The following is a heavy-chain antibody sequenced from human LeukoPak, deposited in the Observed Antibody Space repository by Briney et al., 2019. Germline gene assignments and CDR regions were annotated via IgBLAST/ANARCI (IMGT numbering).Heavy chain of an antibody. J-gene: IGHJ5*02. CDR1: GYTFTGYY. V-gene: IGHV1-2*02. CDR2: INPKTGDT. CDR3: ARETGWELLGWFDP. Sequence: ASVKVSCKASGYTFTGYYIQWVRQAPGQRLEWMAWINPKTGDTHSSQNFQGRVTMTRDTSISTAYMELSRLRSDDTAVYYCARETGWELLGWFDPWGQGTLVTVSS. D-gene: IGHD1-26*01.